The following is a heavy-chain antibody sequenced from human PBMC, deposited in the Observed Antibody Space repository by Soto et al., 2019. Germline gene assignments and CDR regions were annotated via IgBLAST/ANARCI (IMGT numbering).Heavy chain of an antibody. CDR1: GGSINTINNY. CDR3: AREEAARIERWFDP. CDR2: ISYSGST. J-gene: IGHJ5*02. D-gene: IGHD6-6*01. Sequence: SETLSLTCTVSGGSINTINNYWSWIRQPPGKGLEWIGFISYSGSTYYNPSLMSRLTISLDTSTNRFSLKLTSVTAADTAVYYCAREEAARIERWFDPWGQGTLVTVSS. V-gene: IGHV4-30-4*01.